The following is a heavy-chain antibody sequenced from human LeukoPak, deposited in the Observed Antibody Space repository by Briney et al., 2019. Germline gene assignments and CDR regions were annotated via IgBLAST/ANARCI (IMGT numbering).Heavy chain of an antibody. D-gene: IGHD1-1*01. J-gene: IGHJ4*02. CDR1: GDSFNTHW. CDR3: ARHEKSWVESNLDY. CDR2: IYPGDSDT. V-gene: IGHV5-51*01. Sequence: GESLKISCEASGDSFNTHWIGWVRQMPGKGLEWMGIIYPGDSDTRYSPSFQGQVTISADRSIRTAYLQWTSLKASDTAVYFCARHEKSWVESNLDYWGQGTLVTVSS.